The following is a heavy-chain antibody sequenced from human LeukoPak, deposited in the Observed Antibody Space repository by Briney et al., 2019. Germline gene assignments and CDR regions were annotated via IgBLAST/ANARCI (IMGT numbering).Heavy chain of an antibody. CDR2: ISYDGSDK. Sequence: PGGSLRLSCAASGFTFSDYDMHWVRHAPGKGLEWVAIISYDGSDKYYADSVKGRFTISRDNSKNTLYLQMNSLRAEDTAVYYCAKGGFQWELPRSYFDYWGQGTLVTVSS. CDR1: GFTFSDYD. D-gene: IGHD1-26*01. CDR3: AKGGFQWELPRSYFDY. J-gene: IGHJ4*02. V-gene: IGHV3-30*18.